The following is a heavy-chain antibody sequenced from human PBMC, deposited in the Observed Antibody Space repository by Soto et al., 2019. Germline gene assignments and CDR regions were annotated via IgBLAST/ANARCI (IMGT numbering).Heavy chain of an antibody. D-gene: IGHD3-10*01. J-gene: IGHJ5*02. CDR2: INSGGTYR. CDR3: ARAAGRFGELFWFDP. V-gene: IGHV3-21*06. CDR1: GFMFSSYR. Sequence: EVQLVESGGGLVKRGGSLTLSCAASGFMFSSYRMNWVRQAPGKGLEWVSSINSGGTYRYYADSVQGRFTISRNNARNSFYLQMNSLGVEDTAVYYCARAAGRFGELFWFDPWGQGTLVSVSS.